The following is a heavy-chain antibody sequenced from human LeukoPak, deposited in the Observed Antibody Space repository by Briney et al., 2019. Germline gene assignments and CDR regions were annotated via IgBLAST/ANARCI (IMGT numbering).Heavy chain of an antibody. Sequence: GASVKVSCKASGYTFTSYGISWVRQAPGQGLKWMGWITAYNGNTHYAQRLQGRVTMTTDTSTSTAYMELRSLRSDDTAMYYCARKEQQLAFDYWGQGTLVTVSS. CDR1: GYTFTSYG. V-gene: IGHV1-18*04. CDR2: ITAYNGNT. D-gene: IGHD6-13*01. CDR3: ARKEQQLAFDY. J-gene: IGHJ4*02.